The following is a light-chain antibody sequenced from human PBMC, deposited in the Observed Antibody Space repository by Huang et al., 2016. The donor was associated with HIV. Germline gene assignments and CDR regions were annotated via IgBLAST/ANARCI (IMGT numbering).Light chain of an antibody. CDR3: QQYHSLPWT. J-gene: IGKJ1*01. Sequence: DIQMTQSPSSLSASVCDRVTITCRASQGIGNSLAWYQQKPEKAPRLLLYATSTLEGGVPSIFSGSGSGTHYTLTINTLQPEDIASYYCQQYHSLPWTFGQGTKVEIK. CDR2: ATS. CDR1: QGIGNS. V-gene: IGKV1-NL1*01.